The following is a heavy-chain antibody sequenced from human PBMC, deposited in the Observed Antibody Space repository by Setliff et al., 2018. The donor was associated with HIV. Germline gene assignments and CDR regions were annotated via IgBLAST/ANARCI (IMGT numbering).Heavy chain of an antibody. Sequence: SETLSLTCTVSGDSLAGSPYSWGWVRQPPGQGLEWLGNLFHTGSSYFNPSLKSRLTMTVDTSKNQFTLSLISMTAADSAVYYCARLGDNSDWRSNYFFYYMYVWGKGTTVTVSS. J-gene: IGHJ6*03. CDR1: GDSLAGSPYS. D-gene: IGHD3-22*01. CDR3: ARLGDNSDWRSNYFFYYMYV. V-gene: IGHV4-39*01. CDR2: LFHTGSS.